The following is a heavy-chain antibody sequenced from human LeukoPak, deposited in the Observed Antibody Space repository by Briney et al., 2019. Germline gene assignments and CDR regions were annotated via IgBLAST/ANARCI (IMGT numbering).Heavy chain of an antibody. D-gene: IGHD6-19*01. J-gene: IGHJ4*02. CDR2: ISYDGSNK. V-gene: IGHV3-30-3*01. Sequence: GGSLRLSCAASGFTFSSYAMHWVRQAPGKGLEWVAVISYDGSNKYYADPVKGRFTISRDNSKNTLYLQMNSLRAEDTAVYYCARVRGQYSSGWYSYWGQGTLVTVSS. CDR3: ARVRGQYSSGWYSY. CDR1: GFTFSSYA.